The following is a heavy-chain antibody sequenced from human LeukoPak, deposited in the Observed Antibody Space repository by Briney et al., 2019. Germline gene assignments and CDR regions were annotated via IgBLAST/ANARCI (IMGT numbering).Heavy chain of an antibody. CDR1: GGSISSGGYY. Sequence: ASQTLSLTCTVSGGSISSGGYYWSWIRQPPGKGLEWIGYIYHSGSTYYNPSLKSRVTISVDRSKNQFSLKLSSVTAADTAVYYCARSLFDSSSWPPDWFDPWGQGTLVTVSS. CDR3: ARSLFDSSSWPPDWFDP. J-gene: IGHJ5*02. V-gene: IGHV4-30-2*01. CDR2: IYHSGST. D-gene: IGHD6-13*01.